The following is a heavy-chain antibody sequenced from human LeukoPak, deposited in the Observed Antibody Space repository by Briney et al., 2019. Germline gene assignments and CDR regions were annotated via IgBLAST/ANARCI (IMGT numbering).Heavy chain of an antibody. Sequence: GGSLRLSCAVSGFTFSHYAMNWGRQAPGKGLEWVSAISGSGGSTYYAESVKGRFTISRDSSKNTLYLQMNSLGADDTAVYYCAKSQSFYYYYGMDVWGQGTTVTVSS. CDR2: ISGSGGST. CDR1: GFTFSHYA. J-gene: IGHJ6*02. CDR3: AKSQSFYYYYGMDV. V-gene: IGHV3-23*01. D-gene: IGHD5-24*01.